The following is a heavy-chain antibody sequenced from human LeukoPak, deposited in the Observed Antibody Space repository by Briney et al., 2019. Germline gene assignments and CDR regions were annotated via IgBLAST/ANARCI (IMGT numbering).Heavy chain of an antibody. Sequence: GGSLRLSCAASGFTFSSHDMNWFRQAPGKGREGISHISDSGSIYYPDSVKGRFTISRDNARNSLYMHMNSLRAEDTAVYYCARDNGDDIWDSWGQGTLVTVSS. D-gene: IGHD3-9*01. V-gene: IGHV3-48*03. CDR2: ISDSGSI. CDR3: ARDNGDDIWDS. J-gene: IGHJ4*02. CDR1: GFTFSSHD.